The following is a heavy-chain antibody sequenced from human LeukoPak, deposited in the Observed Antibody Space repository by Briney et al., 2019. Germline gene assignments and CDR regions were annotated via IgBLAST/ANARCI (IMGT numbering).Heavy chain of an antibody. D-gene: IGHD3-22*01. Sequence: PGGSLRLSCAASGFTFSSYWMSWVRQAPGKGLEWVANIKQDASEKYYLDSVKGRFTISRDNAKKSLYLQMNSLRAEDTAMYYCARDLSHYYDYGYWGQGTLVTVSS. V-gene: IGHV3-7*03. CDR2: IKQDASEK. CDR3: ARDLSHYYDYGY. CDR1: GFTFSSYW. J-gene: IGHJ4*02.